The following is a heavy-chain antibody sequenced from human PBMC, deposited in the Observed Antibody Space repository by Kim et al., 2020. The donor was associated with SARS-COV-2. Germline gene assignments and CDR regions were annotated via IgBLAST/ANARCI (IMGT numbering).Heavy chain of an antibody. CDR1: GFTFISYA. CDR2: ISSSSGKI. V-gene: IGHV3-48*02. J-gene: IGHJ4*02. CDR3: ARDRSFGSTLYYYFDY. Sequence: GGSLRLSCAASGFTFISYAINWVRQAPGKGLEWVSYISSSSGKIDYADSVKGRITISRDNAKNSVYLQMNSLRDEDTAVYYCARDRSFGSTLYYYFDYWGQGALVTVSS. D-gene: IGHD6-13*01.